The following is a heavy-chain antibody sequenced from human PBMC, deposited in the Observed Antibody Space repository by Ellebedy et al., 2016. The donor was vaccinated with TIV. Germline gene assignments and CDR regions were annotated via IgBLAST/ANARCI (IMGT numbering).Heavy chain of an antibody. CDR2: VNIIPNTI. CDR1: GFTFSNYN. D-gene: IGHD6-6*01. Sequence: GGSLRLXCAASGFTFSNYNMNWVRQAPGKGLEWVSSVNIIPNTIDYADSVKGRFTISRDNAKNSLYLQMNSLRAEDTAVYYCARDRPGLAARGVSNAIGYWGQGTLVTVSS. CDR3: ARDRPGLAARGVSNAIGY. V-gene: IGHV3-48*01. J-gene: IGHJ4*02.